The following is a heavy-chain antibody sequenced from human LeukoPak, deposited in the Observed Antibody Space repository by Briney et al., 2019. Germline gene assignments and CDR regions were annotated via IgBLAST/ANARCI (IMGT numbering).Heavy chain of an antibody. CDR2: ISYDGSTK. CDR3: ARGVPPYSNYPFDY. D-gene: IGHD4-11*01. Sequence: GGSLRLSCAASGFSFRTYAMHWVRQAPGKGLEWVAFISYDGSTKYYADSVKGRFTISRDNSNNALSLQMNSLRVEDTAVYYCARGVPPYSNYPFDYWGQGMLVTVSS. V-gene: IGHV3-30-3*01. CDR1: GFSFRTYA. J-gene: IGHJ4*02.